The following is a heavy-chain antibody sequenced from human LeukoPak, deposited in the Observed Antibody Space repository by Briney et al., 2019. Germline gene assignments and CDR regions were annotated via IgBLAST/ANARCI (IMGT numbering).Heavy chain of an antibody. CDR2: IKQDGSEK. V-gene: IGHV3-7*04. J-gene: IGHJ4*02. CDR3: ARDFEVAGSFLY. CDR1: GVTFSSYW. Sequence: GGSLRLSCEVSGVTFSSYWMSGVRQAPGKGLEWVANIKQDGSEKYYVDSVKGRFTISRDNAKNSLYLLMNSLRAEDTAVYYCARDFEVAGSFLYWGQGTLVTVSS. D-gene: IGHD2/OR15-2a*01.